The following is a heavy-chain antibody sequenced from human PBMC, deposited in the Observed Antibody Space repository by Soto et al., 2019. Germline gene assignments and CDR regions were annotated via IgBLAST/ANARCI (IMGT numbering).Heavy chain of an antibody. V-gene: IGHV4-59*01. Sequence: SETLSLTCTVSGGSISSYYWSWIRQPPGKGLEWIGYIYYSGSTNYNPSLKSRVTISVDTSKNQFSLKLSSVTAADTAVYYCERGYWVVAATYAFDIWGQGTMVTV. CDR2: IYYSGST. D-gene: IGHD2-15*01. J-gene: IGHJ3*02. CDR1: GGSISSYY. CDR3: ERGYWVVAATYAFDI.